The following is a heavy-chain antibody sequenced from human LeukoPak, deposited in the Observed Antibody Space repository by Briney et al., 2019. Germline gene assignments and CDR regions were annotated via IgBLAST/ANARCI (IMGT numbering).Heavy chain of an antibody. V-gene: IGHV3-11*01. D-gene: IGHD2-21*02. CDR3: ARETLGVTAFDI. CDR2: ISNSGTII. CDR1: GFTFSDYY. J-gene: IGHJ3*02. Sequence: GGSLRLSCAASGFTFSDYYMNWIRRAPGKGLEWVSYISNSGTIISYADSVKGRFTISRDNTKNSLYLQMNSLRAEDTAVYYCARETLGVTAFDIWGQGTMVTFSS.